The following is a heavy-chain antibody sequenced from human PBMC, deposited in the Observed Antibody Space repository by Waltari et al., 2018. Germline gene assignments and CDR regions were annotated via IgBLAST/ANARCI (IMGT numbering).Heavy chain of an antibody. J-gene: IGHJ4*02. Sequence: QVQVAQSGAEVKTPGASVHVPCNASGYTFPGSYWHRRRLAPGQGLEWMGWINPNSGGTNYAQKFQGRVTMTRDTSISTAYMELSRLRSDDTAVYYCARDPPDIAVAGDYWGQGTLVTVSS. V-gene: IGHV1-2*02. CDR2: INPNSGGT. CDR1: GYTFPGSY. CDR3: ARDPPDIAVAGDY. D-gene: IGHD6-19*01.